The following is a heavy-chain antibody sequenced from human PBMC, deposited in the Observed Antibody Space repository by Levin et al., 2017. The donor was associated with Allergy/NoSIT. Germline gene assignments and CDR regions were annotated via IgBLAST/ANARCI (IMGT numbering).Heavy chain of an antibody. J-gene: IGHJ4*02. Sequence: GESLKISCAVSGFTFSDYGMHWVRQAPGKGLEWVAVISYDGSKTNYADSVKGRFIISRDTSKSTLYLQMNSLRPEDTAVYYCAKVMTTMTTGRPDYWGQGTLVTVSS. CDR2: ISYDGSKT. CDR1: GFTFSDYG. CDR3: AKVMTTMTTGRPDY. V-gene: IGHV3-30*18. D-gene: IGHD4-17*01.